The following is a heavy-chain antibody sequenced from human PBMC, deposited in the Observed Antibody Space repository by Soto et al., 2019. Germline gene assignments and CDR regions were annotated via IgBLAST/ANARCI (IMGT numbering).Heavy chain of an antibody. V-gene: IGHV4-31*02. Sequence: WTWIRQHPGKGLEWIGYIYYSGSTYYNPSLKSRVTISVDTSKNQFSLKLSSVTAADTAVYYCARSVFPWGLGTLVTVSS. J-gene: IGHJ5*02. CDR2: IYYSGST. CDR3: ARSVFP.